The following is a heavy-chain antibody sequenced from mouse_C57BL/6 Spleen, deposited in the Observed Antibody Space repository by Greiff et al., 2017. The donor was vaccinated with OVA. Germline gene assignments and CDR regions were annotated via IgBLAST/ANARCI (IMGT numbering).Heavy chain of an antibody. D-gene: IGHD1-1*01. J-gene: IGHJ2*01. CDR3: ARRGTVRYCDY. CDR1: GYAFSSYW. V-gene: IGHV1-80*01. CDR2: IYPGDGDT. Sequence: QVQLQQSGAELVKPGASVKISCKASGYAFSSYWMNWVKQRPGKGLEWIGQIYPGDGDTNYNGKFKGKATLTADKSSSTAYMQLSSLTSEDSAVYFCARRGTVRYCDYWGQGTTLTVSS.